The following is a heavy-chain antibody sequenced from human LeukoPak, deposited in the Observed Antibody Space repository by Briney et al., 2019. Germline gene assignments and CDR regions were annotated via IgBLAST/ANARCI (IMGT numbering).Heavy chain of an antibody. J-gene: IGHJ6*02. CDR2: IYYSGST. Sequence: SETLSLTCTASGGSISSYYWSWIRQPPGKGLEWIGYIYYSGSTNYNPSLKSRVTISVDTSKNQFSLKLSSVTAADTAVYYCARASSSWERTYYYYYGMDVWGQGTTVTVSS. CDR1: GGSISSYY. D-gene: IGHD6-13*01. V-gene: IGHV4-59*01. CDR3: ARASSSWERTYYYYYGMDV.